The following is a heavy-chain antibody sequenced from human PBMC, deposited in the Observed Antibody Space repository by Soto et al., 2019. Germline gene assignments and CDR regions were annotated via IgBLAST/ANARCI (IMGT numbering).Heavy chain of an antibody. D-gene: IGHD1-26*01. Sequence: VASVKVSCKASGYTFTSYDINWVRQATGQGLEWMGWMNPNSGNTGYAQKFQGRVTMTRNTSISTAYMELSSLRSEDTAVYYCARGGELLLFYYYYGMDVWGQGTTVTVSS. V-gene: IGHV1-8*01. CDR1: GYTFTSYD. CDR3: ARGGELLLFYYYYGMDV. CDR2: MNPNSGNT. J-gene: IGHJ6*02.